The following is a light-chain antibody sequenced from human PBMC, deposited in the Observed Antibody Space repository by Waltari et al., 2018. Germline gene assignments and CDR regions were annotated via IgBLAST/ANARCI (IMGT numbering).Light chain of an antibody. CDR3: AVWDGVLSSWV. CDR2: KND. J-gene: IGLJ3*02. Sequence: QSALTQPPSASGTPGQGVTIYCSGSSSNIGRNYVYWYQQVSGVAPKLLMFKNDRRPSGVPVRFSGSRSGASASLAISGLRSEDEGDYSCAVWDGVLSSWVFGGGTKLTVL. CDR1: SSNIGRNY. V-gene: IGLV1-47*01.